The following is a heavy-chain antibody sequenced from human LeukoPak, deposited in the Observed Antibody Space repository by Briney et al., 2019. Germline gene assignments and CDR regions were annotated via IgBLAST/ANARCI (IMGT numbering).Heavy chain of an antibody. CDR2: ISYDGNNK. CDR3: AQTRGTYYFDY. CDR1: GFTFSSYA. J-gene: IGHJ4*02. D-gene: IGHD3-10*01. Sequence: PGRSLRLSCAASGFTFSSYAMHSVRQAPGKGLEWVAVISYDGNNKYYADSVKGRFTISRDNSKNTLYLQMNSLRAEDTAVYYCAQTRGTYYFDYWGQGTLVTVSS. V-gene: IGHV3-30-3*01.